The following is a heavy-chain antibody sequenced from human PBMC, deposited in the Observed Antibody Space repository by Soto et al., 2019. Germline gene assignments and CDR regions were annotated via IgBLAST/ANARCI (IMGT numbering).Heavy chain of an antibody. CDR2: ISSSIITI. V-gene: IGHV3-48*04. CDR3: ARDLISFGVVITDYYYGMDV. Sequence: PGGSLRLSCAASGFTFSSYGMNWVRQAPGKGLEWVSYISSSIITIYYVDSVKGRFTISRDNAKNSLYLQMNSLRAEDTAVYYCARDLISFGVVITDYYYGMDVWGQGTTVTVSS. J-gene: IGHJ6*02. D-gene: IGHD3-3*01. CDR1: GFTFSSYG.